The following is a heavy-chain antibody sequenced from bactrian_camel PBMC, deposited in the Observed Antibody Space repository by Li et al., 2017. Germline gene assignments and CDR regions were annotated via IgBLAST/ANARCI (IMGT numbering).Heavy chain of an antibody. Sequence: HVQLVESGGDSVEAGGSLTLSCKASGDISNYCMGWFRQAPGKERRGIASIATDGTRTYLASVKGRFTISRDNAKNTLYLQLNSLRTEDAAMYYCTEAMGLGGNWWTFWSWGQGTQVTVS. D-gene: IGHD7*01. V-gene: IGHV3S53*01. CDR1: GDISNYC. CDR2: IATDGTR. CDR3: TEAMGLGGNWWTFWS. J-gene: IGHJ6*01.